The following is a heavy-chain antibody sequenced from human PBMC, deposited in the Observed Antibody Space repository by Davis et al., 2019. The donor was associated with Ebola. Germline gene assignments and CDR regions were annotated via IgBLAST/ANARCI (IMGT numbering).Heavy chain of an antibody. V-gene: IGHV3-7*01. J-gene: IGHJ3*02. CDR1: GFTFSSHW. Sequence: GESLKTSCAASGFTFSSHWMSWVRQLPGKGLEWVATIKQDGSEKYHMDYLKCRFTSSGDNAKNSLDLQMNSLRAEDTALYYCAKGRVEMATVTVDAFDIWGQGTMVTVSS. D-gene: IGHD5-24*01. CDR2: IKQDGSEK. CDR3: AKGRVEMATVTVDAFDI.